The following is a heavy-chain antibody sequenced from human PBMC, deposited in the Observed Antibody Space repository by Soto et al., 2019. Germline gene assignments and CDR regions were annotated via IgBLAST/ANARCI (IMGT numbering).Heavy chain of an antibody. CDR3: ARGGSYACSGGSCYSSYYYYYMDA. D-gene: IGHD2-15*01. J-gene: IGHJ6*03. CDR2: IGTAGDT. Sequence: GGSLRLSCAASGFTFSSYDMHWVRQATGKGLEWVSAIGTAGDTYYPGSVKGRFTISRENAKNSLYLQMNSLRAGDTAVYYCARGGSYACSGGSCYSSYYYYYMDAWGKGTTVTVSS. CDR1: GFTFSSYD. V-gene: IGHV3-13*01.